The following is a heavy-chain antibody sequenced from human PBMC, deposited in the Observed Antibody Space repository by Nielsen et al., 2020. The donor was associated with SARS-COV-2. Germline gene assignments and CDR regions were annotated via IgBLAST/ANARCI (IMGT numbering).Heavy chain of an antibody. Sequence: GESLKISCAASGFSFNTHAMDWVRQVPGKGLEWVSGISGRGHKSFYADSVKGRFTISRDNSKNTVYLQMHSLRAEDTALYYCAKENFESTDYGEDAFDIWGQGTLVTVSS. V-gene: IGHV3-23*01. CDR2: ISGRGHKS. J-gene: IGHJ3*02. CDR3: AKENFESTDYGEDAFDI. D-gene: IGHD4/OR15-4a*01. CDR1: GFSFNTHA.